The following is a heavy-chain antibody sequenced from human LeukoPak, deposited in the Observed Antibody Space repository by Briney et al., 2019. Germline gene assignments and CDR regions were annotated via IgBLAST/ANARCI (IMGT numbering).Heavy chain of an antibody. D-gene: IGHD1-1*01. J-gene: IGHJ6*03. V-gene: IGHV3-33*01. CDR1: GLTLTYYPFSNYG. CDR3: ATNSGTPPRYMGV. Sequence: GVSLRLSCEASGLTLTYYPFSNYGMHWVRQSPGKGVEWVAVIWYDGSNEGYGDSVKGRFTISRDNSKNMLYLQMNSLRDEDTAVYYCATNSGTPPRYMGVWGKGTTVSVSS. CDR2: IWYDGSNE.